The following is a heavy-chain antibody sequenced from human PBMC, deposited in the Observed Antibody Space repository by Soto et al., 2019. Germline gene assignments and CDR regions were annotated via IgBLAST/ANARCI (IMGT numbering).Heavy chain of an antibody. CDR1: GGSFSGYF. V-gene: IGHV4-34*01. CDR3: VRGPYNYNSRYFDY. D-gene: IGHD1-1*01. CDR2: INHSGIT. Sequence: LTCTVSGGSFSGYFWTWIRQPPGKGLEWLAEINHSGITNYNPSVESRVSMSVDTSKNQFSLRLYSVTDADTAVYYCVRGPYNYNSRYFDYWGQGTLVTVSS. J-gene: IGHJ4*02.